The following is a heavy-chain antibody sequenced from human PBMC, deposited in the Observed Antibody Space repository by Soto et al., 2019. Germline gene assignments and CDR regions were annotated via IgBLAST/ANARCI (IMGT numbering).Heavy chain of an antibody. Sequence: SETLSLTCTVSNGSISNFYWNWIRQSAGKGLEWIGRIHGGGSATYNPSLRSRVTMSVDTSKNQFSLKVNSVTGADTAVYYCARSSHKESWFDPWGQGTLVTVSS. CDR1: NGSISNFY. CDR2: IHGGGSA. D-gene: IGHD6-13*01. CDR3: ARSSHKESWFDP. V-gene: IGHV4-4*07. J-gene: IGHJ5*02.